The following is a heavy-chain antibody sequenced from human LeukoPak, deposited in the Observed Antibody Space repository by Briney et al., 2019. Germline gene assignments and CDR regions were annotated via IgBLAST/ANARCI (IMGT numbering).Heavy chain of an antibody. CDR1: VFTFSSYW. V-gene: IGHV3-74*01. CDR2: INSDGSTT. Sequence: GGSLRLSCAASVFTFSSYWMHWVRQAPGKGLVWVSRINSDGSTTNYADSVKGRFTISRDNAKNTLDLQMNSLRAEDTAVYYCARRSSGSPPYYFDYWGQGTLVTVSS. J-gene: IGHJ4*02. D-gene: IGHD1-26*01. CDR3: ARRSSGSPPYYFDY.